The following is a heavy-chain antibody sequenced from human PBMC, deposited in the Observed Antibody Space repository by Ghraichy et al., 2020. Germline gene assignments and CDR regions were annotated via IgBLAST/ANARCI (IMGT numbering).Heavy chain of an antibody. J-gene: IGHJ6*02. D-gene: IGHD2-21*02. Sequence: GGSLRLSCAASGFTFTSYALHWVRQAPGKGLQWVAVISYDGSDKNYADSVKGRFTISRDNSKNTLYLQMNSLRAEDTAIYYCARDFSVTASTPFQDYYYYFGMDVWGRGTTVTVSS. CDR1: GFTFTSYA. V-gene: IGHV3-30*04. CDR3: ARDFSVTASTPFQDYYYYFGMDV. CDR2: ISYDGSDK.